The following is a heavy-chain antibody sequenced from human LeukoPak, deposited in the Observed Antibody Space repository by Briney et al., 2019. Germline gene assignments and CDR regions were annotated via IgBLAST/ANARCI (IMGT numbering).Heavy chain of an antibody. D-gene: IGHD3-10*01. Sequence: SQTLSLTCTVSGGSISSGSYYWGWIRQPPGKGLEWIGSIFHSGNTYYNPSLKSRVTISVDTSKNQFSLKLSSVTAADTAVYYCASPSGSRGYWGQGTLVTVSS. CDR2: IFHSGNT. CDR1: GGSISSGSYY. J-gene: IGHJ4*02. CDR3: ASPSGSRGY. V-gene: IGHV4-39*07.